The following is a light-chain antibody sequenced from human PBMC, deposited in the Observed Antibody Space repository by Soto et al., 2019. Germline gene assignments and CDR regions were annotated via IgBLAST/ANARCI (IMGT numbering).Light chain of an antibody. CDR3: QKYNSGPPWT. V-gene: IGKV1-27*01. Sequence: DIQMTQSPSSLSASVGDGVSITCRASQGIRNSLAWYQQKPGKVPKLLIYAASTLESGVPSRFSGSGYGTDFTLTISGLQPEDVATYFCQKYNSGPPWTFGPGTKVEIK. J-gene: IGKJ1*01. CDR1: QGIRNS. CDR2: AAS.